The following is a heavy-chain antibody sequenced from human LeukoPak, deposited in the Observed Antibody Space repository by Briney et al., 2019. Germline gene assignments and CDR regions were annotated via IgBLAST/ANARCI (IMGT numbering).Heavy chain of an antibody. CDR1: GFTVSSNY. CDR3: ARGGTMARFSLFDN. Sequence: PGGSLRLSCAASGFTVSSNYMNWVRQAPGKGLEWVSVIYSDGSTYYADSVRGRFTISRDNSKNMVYLQMNNLRADDTAMYYCARGGTMARFSLFDNWGQGTLVFVPS. D-gene: IGHD5-24*01. J-gene: IGHJ4*02. CDR2: IYSDGST. V-gene: IGHV3-53*01.